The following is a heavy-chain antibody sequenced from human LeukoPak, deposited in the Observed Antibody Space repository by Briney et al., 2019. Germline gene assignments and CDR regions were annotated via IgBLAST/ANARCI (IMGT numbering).Heavy chain of an antibody. D-gene: IGHD6-19*01. V-gene: IGHV4-30-4*01. J-gene: IGHJ4*02. CDR2: VAYSGST. CDR1: GGSITSGEYY. Sequence: SETLSLTCTVSGGSITSGEYYCSWIRQPPGKGLAWIGYVAYSGSTNFNPSLTSRVTMSVDTSKNQFSLKLTSVTATDTAVYYCARDRGIAVAGTGYWGQGTLVTVSS. CDR3: ARDRGIAVAGTGY.